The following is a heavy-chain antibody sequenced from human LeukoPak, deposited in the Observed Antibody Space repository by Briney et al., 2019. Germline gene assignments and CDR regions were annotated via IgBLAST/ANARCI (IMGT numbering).Heavy chain of an antibody. D-gene: IGHD3-10*01. V-gene: IGHV3-48*02. CDR3: AGEGYYGAFDI. CDR2: INSRSCSI. CDR1: GFTFRGYS. Sequence: PGGSLRLSCAASGFTFRGYSMNWVRQAPGKGLEWVAYINSRSCSISYADSVKGRFTISRDNAKNPPYLQMNRLRDEDTAVYHCAGEGYYGAFDIWGQGTMVTVSS. J-gene: IGHJ3*02.